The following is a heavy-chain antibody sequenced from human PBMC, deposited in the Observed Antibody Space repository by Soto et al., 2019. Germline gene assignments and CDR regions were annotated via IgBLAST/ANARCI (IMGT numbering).Heavy chain of an antibody. J-gene: IGHJ4*02. CDR3: ARGGNYYDSSGYVIFDS. CDR1: RYTFTSYG. V-gene: IGHV1-18*01. Sequence: GASVKVSCKASRYTFTSYGISWVRQAPGQGLEWMGWISAYNGNTNYVQKLQGRVTMTTDTSTSTAYMELRSLRSDDTAVYYCARGGNYYDSSGYVIFDSWGQGTLVTVSS. CDR2: ISAYNGNT. D-gene: IGHD3-22*01.